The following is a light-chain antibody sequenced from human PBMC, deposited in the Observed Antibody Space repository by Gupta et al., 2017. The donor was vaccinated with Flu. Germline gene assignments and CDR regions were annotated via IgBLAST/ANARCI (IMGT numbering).Light chain of an antibody. Sequence: EIVLTQSPATLSLSPGERATLSCRASQSVSSYLAWYQQKPGQAPRLLIYDASNRATGIPARCSGSGAGTDFXLTISSXEPEDFAVYYCQQRSNWPPTWTFGXGTKVEIK. V-gene: IGKV3-11*01. CDR2: DAS. CDR1: QSVSSY. J-gene: IGKJ1*01. CDR3: QQRSNWPPTWT.